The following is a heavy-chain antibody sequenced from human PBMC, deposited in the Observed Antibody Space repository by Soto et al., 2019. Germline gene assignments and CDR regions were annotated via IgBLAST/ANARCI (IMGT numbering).Heavy chain of an antibody. CDR1: GYTFTSYG. CDR3: ARDLEVVVAVWENNWFDP. V-gene: IGHV1-18*01. CDR2: ISAYNGNT. J-gene: IGHJ5*02. Sequence: GASVKVSCKASGYTFTSYGISWVRQAPGQGLEWMGWISAYNGNTNYAQKLQGRVTMTTDTSTSTAYMELRSLRSDDTAVYYCARDLEVVVAVWENNWFDPWGQGTLVTVSS. D-gene: IGHD2-15*01.